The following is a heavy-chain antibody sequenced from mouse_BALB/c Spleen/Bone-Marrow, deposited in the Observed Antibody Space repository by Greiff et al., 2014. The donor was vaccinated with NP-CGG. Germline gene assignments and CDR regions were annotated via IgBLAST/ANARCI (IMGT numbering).Heavy chain of an antibody. CDR1: GFSFSDYY. D-gene: IGHD1-1*01. J-gene: IGHJ2*01. CDR3: ARLGDYSYFDY. Sequence: EVHLVESGGGIVQPGGSPKLSCVISGFSFSDYYMYWVRQTPEKRLEWVAYISDSGGSTYYPDTVKGRFTISRDNAKNTLYLQMSRLKSEDTAMYYCARLGDYSYFDYWGQGTTLTVSS. V-gene: IGHV5-12*02. CDR2: ISDSGGST.